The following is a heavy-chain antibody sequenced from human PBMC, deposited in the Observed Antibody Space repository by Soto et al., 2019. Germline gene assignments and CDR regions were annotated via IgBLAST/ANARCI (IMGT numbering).Heavy chain of an antibody. J-gene: IGHJ4*02. CDR3: ARESGEMVGATLLFDY. V-gene: IGHV4-4*07. CDR1: GGSISSYY. Sequence: QVQLQESGPGLVKPSETLSLTCTVSGGSISSYYWSWIRQPAGKGLEWIGRIYTSGSTNYNPSLKSRVTMSVDTSKNQFALKLSSVTAADTAVYYCARESGEMVGATLLFDYWGQGTLVTVSS. D-gene: IGHD1-26*01. CDR2: IYTSGST.